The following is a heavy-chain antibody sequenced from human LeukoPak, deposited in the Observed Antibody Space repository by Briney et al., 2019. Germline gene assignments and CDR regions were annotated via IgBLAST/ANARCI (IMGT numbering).Heavy chain of an antibody. Sequence: PGRSLRLSCAASGFTFSSYAMHWVRQAPGKGLEWVAVISYDGSNKYYADSVKGRFTISRDNSKNTLYLQMNSLRAEDTAVYYCARDSLPVTMVRGVIVYWGQGTLVTVSS. V-gene: IGHV3-30*04. CDR1: GFTFSSYA. CDR3: ARDSLPVTMVRGVIVY. CDR2: ISYDGSNK. J-gene: IGHJ4*02. D-gene: IGHD3-10*01.